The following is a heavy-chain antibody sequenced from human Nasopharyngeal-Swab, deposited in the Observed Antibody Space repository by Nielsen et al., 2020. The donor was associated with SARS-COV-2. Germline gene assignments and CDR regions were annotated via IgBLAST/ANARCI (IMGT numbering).Heavy chain of an antibody. V-gene: IGHV3-15*01. CDR3: TTLDYYGSSGLSF. Sequence: GGSLRLSCAASGFTFSNAWMSWVRQAPGKGLKWVGRIKSKTDGGTTDYAAPVKGRFTISRDDSKNTLYLQMNSLKTEDTAVYYCTTLDYYGSSGLSFWGQGTLVTVSS. J-gene: IGHJ4*02. D-gene: IGHD3-22*01. CDR1: GFTFSNAW. CDR2: IKSKTDGGTT.